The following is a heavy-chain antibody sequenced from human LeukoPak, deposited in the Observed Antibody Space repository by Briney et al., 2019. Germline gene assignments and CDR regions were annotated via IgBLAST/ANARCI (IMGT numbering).Heavy chain of an antibody. Sequence: GASVKVSCKASGGTFSSYAISWVRQAPGQGLEWMGRIIPILGIANYAQKFQGRVTITADKSTSTAYMELSSLRSEDTAVYYCARVDVVYASDYWGQGTLVTVSS. V-gene: IGHV1-69*04. D-gene: IGHD2-8*02. CDR1: GGTFSSYA. J-gene: IGHJ4*02. CDR2: IIPILGIA. CDR3: ARVDVVYASDY.